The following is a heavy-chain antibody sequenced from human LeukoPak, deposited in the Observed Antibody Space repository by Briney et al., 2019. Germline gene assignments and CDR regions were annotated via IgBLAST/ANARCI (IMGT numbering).Heavy chain of an antibody. CDR1: GFTFNHAW. V-gene: IGHV3-15*01. CDR2: IKSKTDRGTT. J-gene: IGHJ4*02. D-gene: IGHD2-21*02. CDR3: AWWGPWGYFEY. Sequence: NPGGSLTLSCAASGFTFNHAWMSWVRQAPGKGLEWVGHIKSKTDRGTTNYVAPVKGRFTTSRDDSRNTLYLQMNSLKTEDTAVYYCAWWGPWGYFEYWGQGTLVTVSS.